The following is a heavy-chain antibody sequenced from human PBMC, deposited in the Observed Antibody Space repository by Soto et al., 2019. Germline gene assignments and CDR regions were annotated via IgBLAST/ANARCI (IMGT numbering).Heavy chain of an antibody. CDR3: VTSLNYDFWRDGGRHYYFDY. J-gene: IGHJ4*02. Sequence: SETLSLTCAVSGGSISSSYCLKWFRHPPGKVLEWIGKIYHSGSTNYNPSLKNRVTISVDKSNNQFSLRLSSVTAADTAVYFCVTSLNYDFWRDGGRHYYFDYWGQGTLVTVSS. V-gene: IGHV4-4*02. CDR2: IYHSGST. D-gene: IGHD3-3*01. CDR1: GGSISSSYC.